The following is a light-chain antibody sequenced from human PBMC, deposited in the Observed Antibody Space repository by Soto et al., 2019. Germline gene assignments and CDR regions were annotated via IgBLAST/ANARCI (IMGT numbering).Light chain of an antibody. Sequence: DIQMTQSPSSLSASVGDRVTITCRASQSITNYLNWYQPKPGQAPNLLIYAASTLQAGVPSRFRGSGSGTDFTLTISSLQPEDFATYFCQQSNSSPPTFGGGSKVDIK. V-gene: IGKV1-39*01. CDR3: QQSNSSPPT. CDR1: QSITNY. J-gene: IGKJ4*01. CDR2: AAS.